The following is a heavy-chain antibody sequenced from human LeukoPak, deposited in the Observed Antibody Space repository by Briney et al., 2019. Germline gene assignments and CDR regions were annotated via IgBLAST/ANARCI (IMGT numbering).Heavy chain of an antibody. V-gene: IGHV3-64*01. CDR3: ARSSTTNCYDF. CDR1: GFTFSSYA. Sequence: GGSLRLSCAASGFTFSSYAMHGVRQAPGKGLEYVSAISSNGGSTYYANSVKGRFTISRDNSKNTLYLQMGSLRGEDMAVYYCARSSTTNCYDFWGRGTLVTVSS. CDR2: ISSNGGST. J-gene: IGHJ4*02. D-gene: IGHD1-26*01.